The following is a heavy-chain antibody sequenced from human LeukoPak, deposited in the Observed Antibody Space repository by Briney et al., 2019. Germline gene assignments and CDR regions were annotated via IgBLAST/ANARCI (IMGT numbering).Heavy chain of an antibody. CDR2: IRGSGDDST. V-gene: IGHV3-23*01. CDR3: ANRVGLRYYYFDY. J-gene: IGHJ4*02. Sequence: GGSLRLSCAVSGLTFSSSWMDWVRQAPGKGLEWVASIRGSGDDSTYYADSVKGRFIISRDHFKNTLYLQMDSLRAEDSAVYYCANRVGLRYYYFDYWGQGTLVTVSS. D-gene: IGHD4-17*01. CDR1: GLTFSSSW.